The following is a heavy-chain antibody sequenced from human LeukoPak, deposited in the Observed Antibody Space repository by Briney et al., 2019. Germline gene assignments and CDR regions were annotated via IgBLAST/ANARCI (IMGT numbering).Heavy chain of an antibody. V-gene: IGHV1-2*02. CDR2: INPNSGGT. J-gene: IGHJ5*02. D-gene: IGHD6-13*01. Sequence: ASVKVSCKASGYSFTTYYMHWVRQAPGQGLEWMGWINPNSGGTNYAQKFQGRVTMTRDTSISTAYMELSRLRSDDTAVYYCARDRRYSSSWYFYSWFDPWGQGTLVTVSS. CDR3: ARDRRYSSSWYFYSWFDP. CDR1: GYSFTTYY.